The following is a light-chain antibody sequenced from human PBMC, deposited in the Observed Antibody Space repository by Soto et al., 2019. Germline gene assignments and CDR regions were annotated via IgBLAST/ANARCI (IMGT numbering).Light chain of an antibody. CDR2: AAS. V-gene: IGKV1-9*01. CDR3: QQINGYPLT. CDR1: RDISTY. J-gene: IGKJ5*01. Sequence: DVQLTQTPSFLSASVGDRVTITCRASRDISTYLAWYQQKPGKAPKLLIYAASTLHTGVPSRFSGSGSGTEFTLTISSLQPEDFATFICQQINGYPLTFGGGTRLEIK.